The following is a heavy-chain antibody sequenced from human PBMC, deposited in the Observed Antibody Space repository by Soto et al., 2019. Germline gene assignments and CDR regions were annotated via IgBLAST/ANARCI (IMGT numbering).Heavy chain of an antibody. D-gene: IGHD6-13*01. Sequence: ASVKVSCKASGYTFSSYAISWVRQAPGQGLEWMGGIIPIFGTANYAQKFQGRVTITADESTSTAYMELSSLRSEDTAVYYCATEGYSSSWYQGYNWFDPWGQGTLVTVSS. V-gene: IGHV1-69*13. CDR3: ATEGYSSSWYQGYNWFDP. CDR1: GYTFSSYA. CDR2: IIPIFGTA. J-gene: IGHJ5*02.